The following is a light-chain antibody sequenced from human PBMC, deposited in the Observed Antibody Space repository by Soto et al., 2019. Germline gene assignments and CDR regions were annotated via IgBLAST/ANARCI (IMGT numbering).Light chain of an antibody. J-gene: IGKJ1*01. V-gene: IGKV3-15*01. CDR2: DAS. CDR1: QRVSRN. Sequence: EIVMTQSPATLSVSPGERATLSCRASQRVSRNLAWYQQKPGQAPRLLIYDASTRATGIPDRFSGSGSETEFTLTTSRLQSEDYAIYYCQQYNNWPPWTFGQGTKVDIK. CDR3: QQYNNWPPWT.